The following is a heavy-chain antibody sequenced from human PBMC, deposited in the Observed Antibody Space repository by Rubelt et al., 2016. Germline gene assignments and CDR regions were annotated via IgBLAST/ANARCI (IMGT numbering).Heavy chain of an antibody. V-gene: IGHV3-23*01. J-gene: IGHJ4*02. CDR2: IGDSGRTT. D-gene: IGHD1-14*01. Sequence: GGGLIQPGGSLRLSCAASGFTFSIFGMSWVRQAPGKGLEWVSFIGDSGRTTYYADSVKGRFTISRDNSENTLHLQMNSLRAEDTAVYYCARAVTTTERGEGYWGQGTLVTVSS. CDR1: GFTFSIFG. CDR3: ARAVTTTERGEGY.